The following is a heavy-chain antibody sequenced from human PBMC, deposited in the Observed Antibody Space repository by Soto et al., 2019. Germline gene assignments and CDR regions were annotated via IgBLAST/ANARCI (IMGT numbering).Heavy chain of an antibody. V-gene: IGHV3-33*01. Sequence: VGSLRLSCAASVFIFSNYGMNCVRHFPGKWPEWVAVTWYDGSKKYYADSVKGRFAISRDNSKNTLHLQINSLRAEDTAVYYCARMSGPGYCTPTRRPNIDYWGQGTLVTGSS. CDR1: VFIFSNYG. J-gene: IGHJ4*02. D-gene: IGHD2-8*01. CDR3: ARMSGPGYCTPTRRPNIDY. CDR2: TWYDGSKK.